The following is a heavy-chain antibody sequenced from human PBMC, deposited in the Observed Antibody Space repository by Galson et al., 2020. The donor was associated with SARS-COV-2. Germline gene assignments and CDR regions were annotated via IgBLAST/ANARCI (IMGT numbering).Heavy chain of an antibody. J-gene: IGHJ4*02. V-gene: IGHV2-5*04. Sequence: KMSGPTLVKPTQTLTLTCSFSGFSLSTGGVGVGWIRQPPGKALAWLALIYWDDDKRYSPSLKSRLTITKDTSKNQVVLTMTDMYPVDTGTYFCVRTYYYGLGNHYFDYWGQGTLVTVSS. CDR1: GFSLSTGGVG. CDR3: VRTYYYGLGNHYFDY. CDR2: IYWDDDK. D-gene: IGHD3-10*01.